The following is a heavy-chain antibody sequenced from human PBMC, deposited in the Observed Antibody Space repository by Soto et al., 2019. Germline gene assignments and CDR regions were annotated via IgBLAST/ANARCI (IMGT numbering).Heavy chain of an antibody. CDR1: GYTFTGHY. CDR3: ARGYTYGSFDN. Sequence: QVQLVQSGADVKKPGASVKVSCKTSGYTFTGHYIHWVRQAPEQGLEWMGWINPNSGDINYAEKFQGRVTMTRDTSISTAYMELSRLRSDDTAVYYCARGYTYGSFDNWAQGTLVTVSS. D-gene: IGHD5-18*01. J-gene: IGHJ4*02. V-gene: IGHV1-2*02. CDR2: INPNSGDI.